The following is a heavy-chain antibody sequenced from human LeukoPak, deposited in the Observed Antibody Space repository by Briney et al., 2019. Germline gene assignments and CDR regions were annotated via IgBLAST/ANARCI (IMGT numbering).Heavy chain of an antibody. CDR1: GYTFVDHY. V-gene: IGHV1-2*02. CDR2: INPKRGGP. D-gene: IGHD3-10*01. J-gene: IGHJ5*01. Sequence: ASVKLSCKASGYTFVDHYIHWVRQAPGQGLKWMGWINPKRGGPTYAEKFEGRVTMTSDSAISTVYMELTSLRSDDAAFYYCAREFKVAGELLGGFDSWGQGSLVTVSS. CDR3: AREFKVAGELLGGFDS.